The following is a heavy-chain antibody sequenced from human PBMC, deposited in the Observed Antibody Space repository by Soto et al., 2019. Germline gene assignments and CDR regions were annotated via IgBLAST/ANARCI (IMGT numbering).Heavy chain of an antibody. Sequence: ASETLSLTCNVSGGSISKLYRAWIRKTAGNGLEWMGRVYATGTTDYNPSLRSRVAMSVDISKKTFSLRLRSVTGADSGVYYCVRDGSKSLRDWFDPWGQGILVTVSS. CDR3: VRDGSKSLRDWFDP. J-gene: IGHJ5*02. CDR2: VYATGTT. V-gene: IGHV4-4*07. CDR1: GGSISKLY.